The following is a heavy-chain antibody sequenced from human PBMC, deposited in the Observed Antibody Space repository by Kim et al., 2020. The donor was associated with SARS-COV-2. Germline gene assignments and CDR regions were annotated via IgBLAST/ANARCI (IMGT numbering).Heavy chain of an antibody. D-gene: IGHD3-16*01. V-gene: IGHV3-30*02. CDR3: AKDRWFAGKGNMDV. J-gene: IGHJ6*02. Sequence: YADSVKGRFTGSRDNSKNTLYLQMNSLRAEDTAVYYCAKDRWFAGKGNMDVWGQATTVTVSS.